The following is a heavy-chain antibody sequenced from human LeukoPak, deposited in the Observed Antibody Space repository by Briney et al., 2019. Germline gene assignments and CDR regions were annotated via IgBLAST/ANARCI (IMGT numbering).Heavy chain of an antibody. V-gene: IGHV4-59*01. J-gene: IGHJ3*02. D-gene: IGHD4/OR15-4a*01. Sequence: PSETLSLTCTVSGGSISSYYWSWIRQPPGKGLEWIGYIYYSGSTNYNPSLKSRVTISVDTSKNQFSLKLSSVTAADTAVYYCAGKGASGAFDIWGQGTMVTVSS. CDR3: AGKGASGAFDI. CDR2: IYYSGST. CDR1: GGSISSYY.